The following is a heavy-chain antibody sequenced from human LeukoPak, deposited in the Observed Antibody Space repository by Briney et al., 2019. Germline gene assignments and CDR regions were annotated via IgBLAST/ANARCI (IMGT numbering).Heavy chain of an antibody. D-gene: IGHD6-19*01. Sequence: ASVKVSCKASGYTFTDYYMHWVRQAPGQGLEWMGWINPHSGGTDHAQKFQGRVTMTRDTSISTAYMELSRLRSDDTAVYYCARDLKMAYISGRYSWGTGSSNDYWGQGTLVTVSS. CDR3: ARDLKMAYISGRYSWGTGSSNDY. CDR2: INPHSGGT. CDR1: GYTFTDYY. V-gene: IGHV1-2*02. J-gene: IGHJ4*02.